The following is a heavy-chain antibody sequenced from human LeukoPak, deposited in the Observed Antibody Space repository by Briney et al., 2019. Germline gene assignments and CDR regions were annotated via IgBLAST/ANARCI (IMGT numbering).Heavy chain of an antibody. J-gene: IGHJ4*02. CDR1: GFTFERYV. D-gene: IGHD2-8*01. CDR3: VKDAPNGSVDF. Sequence: GGSLRLSCVTSGFTFERYVMHWMRLAPGKGLECVSSIHPNNGGVGYAASVKGRFAISRDNTRNSLYLEMTSLRPEDTAVYYCVKDAPNGSVDFWGRGTLVTVSS. V-gene: IGHV3-9*01. CDR2: IHPNNGGV.